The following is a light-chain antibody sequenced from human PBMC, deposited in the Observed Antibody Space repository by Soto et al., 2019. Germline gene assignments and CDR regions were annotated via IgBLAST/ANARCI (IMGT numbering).Light chain of an antibody. CDR3: SSSAGSNKAV. CDR2: EVS. J-gene: IGLJ2*01. Sequence: QAVLTQPPSASGSPGQSVTISCTGTSSDVGIYDYVSWYQQHPGKAPKLIIYEVSERPSGVPDRFSGSKSGNTASLTVSGLQAEDEADYYCSSSAGSNKAVFGGGTKLTVL. CDR1: SSDVGIYDY. V-gene: IGLV2-8*01.